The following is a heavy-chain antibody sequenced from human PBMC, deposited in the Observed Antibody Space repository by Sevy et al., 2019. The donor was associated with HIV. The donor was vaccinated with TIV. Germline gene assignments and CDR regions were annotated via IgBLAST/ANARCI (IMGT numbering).Heavy chain of an antibody. J-gene: IGHJ4*02. CDR3: ARDLYITMVRGVSSYKLTGYFDY. CDR1: GFTFSSYG. Sequence: GGSLRLSCAASGFTFSSYGMHWVRQAPGKGLEWVAVIWYDGSNKYYADSVKGRFTISRDNSKNTLYLQMNGLRAEDTAVYYCARDLYITMVRGVSSYKLTGYFDYWGQGTLVTVSS. D-gene: IGHD3-10*01. CDR2: IWYDGSNK. V-gene: IGHV3-33*01.